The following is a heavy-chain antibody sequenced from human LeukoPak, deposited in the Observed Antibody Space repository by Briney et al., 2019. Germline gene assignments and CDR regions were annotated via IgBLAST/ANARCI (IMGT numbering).Heavy chain of an antibody. Sequence: PSETLSLTCTVSGGSIKTYYWSWSRQSPGKGLEWIGSMSYSGTSNYIPSLKSRVSMTIDISKNQFSLKLTSVTAADTALYLCAAGSRPYYFYYMAVWGTGTTVTVSS. CDR3: AAGSRPYYFYYMAV. CDR1: GGSIKTYY. CDR2: MSYSGTS. J-gene: IGHJ6*03. V-gene: IGHV4-59*08.